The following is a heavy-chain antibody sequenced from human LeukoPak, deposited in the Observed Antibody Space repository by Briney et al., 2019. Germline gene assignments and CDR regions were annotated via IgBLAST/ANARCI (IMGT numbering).Heavy chain of an antibody. CDR2: ISRNSLYM. D-gene: IGHD3-3*01. J-gene: IGHJ4*02. CDR3: ARDKVGHDFWGGYSDF. V-gene: IGHV3-21*06. Sequence: PGGSLRLSCVASGFTFGSHAMNWVRQAPGKGLEWVSSISRNSLYMYYADSLKGRFTISRDNAKNSLCLQMDSLRAEDTAVYYCARDKVGHDFWGGYSDFWGQGTLVTVSS. CDR1: GFTFGSHA.